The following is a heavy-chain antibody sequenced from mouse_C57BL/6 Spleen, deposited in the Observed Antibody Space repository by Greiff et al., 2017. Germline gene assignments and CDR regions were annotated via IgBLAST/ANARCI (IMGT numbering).Heavy chain of an antibody. D-gene: IGHD2-12*01. J-gene: IGHJ2*01. CDR3: ARHEDYRDYFDY. V-gene: IGHV5-6*01. Sequence: VQLKQSGGDLVKPGGSLKLSCAASGFTFSSYGMSWVRQTPDKRLEWVATISSGGSYTYYPDSVKGRFTFSRDNAKNTLYLQMSSLKSEDTAMYYYARHEDYRDYFDYWGQGTTLTVSS. CDR2: ISSGGSYT. CDR1: GFTFSSYG.